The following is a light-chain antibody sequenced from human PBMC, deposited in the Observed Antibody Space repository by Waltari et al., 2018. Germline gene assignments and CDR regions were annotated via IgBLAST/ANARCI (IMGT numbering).Light chain of an antibody. J-gene: IGKJ4*01. Sequence: DIVMTQSPDSLAVFLGGRATINATASQSVLYSTNKKNYLAWYPQKPGQPPKLLIYWASTRESGVPDRFSGSGSGTDFTLTISSLQAEDVAVYYCQQYYSTPPAFGGGTKVGIK. CDR3: QQYYSTPPA. CDR2: WAS. V-gene: IGKV4-1*01. CDR1: QSVLYSTNKKNY.